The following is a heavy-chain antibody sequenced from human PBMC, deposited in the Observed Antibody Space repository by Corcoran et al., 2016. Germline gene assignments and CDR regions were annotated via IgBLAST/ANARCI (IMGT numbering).Heavy chain of an antibody. V-gene: IGHV3-21*01. J-gene: IGHJ4*02. CDR1: GFTFSSYS. Sequence: EVQLVESGGGLVKPGGSLRLSCAASGFTFSSYSMNWDRQAQGQGLEWVSSIRSSSSYIYYAESVKGRCPISRDNAKNSMYLQMNSLRAEDTSVYYCASTDYYDSSGYYYSDYWGQGTLVTVSS. CDR2: IRSSSSYI. CDR3: ASTDYYDSSGYYYSDY. D-gene: IGHD3-22*01.